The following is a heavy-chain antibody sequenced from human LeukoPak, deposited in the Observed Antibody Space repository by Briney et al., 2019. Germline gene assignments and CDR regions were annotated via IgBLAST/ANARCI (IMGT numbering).Heavy chain of an antibody. V-gene: IGHV3-33*01. CDR1: GFTFSSYG. D-gene: IGHD3-3*01. Sequence: GGSLRLSCAASGFTFSSYGMHWVRQAPGKGLEWVAVIWYDGSNKYYADSVKGRFTISRDNSKNTLYLQMNSLRAEDTAVYYCARALYDFWSGPFDYWGQGTLVTVSS. CDR2: IWYDGSNK. CDR3: ARALYDFWSGPFDY. J-gene: IGHJ4*02.